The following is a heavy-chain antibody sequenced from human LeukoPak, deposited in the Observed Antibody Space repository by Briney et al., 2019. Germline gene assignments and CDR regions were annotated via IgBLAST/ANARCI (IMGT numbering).Heavy chain of an antibody. D-gene: IGHD3-10*01. CDR1: GFTLSSYA. CDR3: ARDSHYYNSGSFFDY. CDR2: IYSGGYT. Sequence: GGSLRLSCAASGFTLSSYAMNWVRQAPGKGLEWVSVIYSGGYTYYADSVKGRFTISRDNSKNTLYLQMNSLRAEDTAVYYCARDSHYYNSGSFFDYWGQGTLVTVSS. V-gene: IGHV3-53*01. J-gene: IGHJ4*02.